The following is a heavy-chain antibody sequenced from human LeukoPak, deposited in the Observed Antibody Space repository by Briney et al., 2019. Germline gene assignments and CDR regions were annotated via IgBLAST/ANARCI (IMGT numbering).Heavy chain of an antibody. D-gene: IGHD5-12*01. CDR2: IYHSGST. CDR3: ARTTWQWLRYYFDY. CDR1: GGSFSGYY. Sequence: SETLSLTCAVYGGSFSGYYWSWIRQPPGKGLEWIGEIYHSGSTNYNPSLKSRVTISVDTSKNQFSLKLSSVTAADTAVYYCARTTWQWLRYYFDYWGQGTLVTVSS. J-gene: IGHJ4*02. V-gene: IGHV4-34*01.